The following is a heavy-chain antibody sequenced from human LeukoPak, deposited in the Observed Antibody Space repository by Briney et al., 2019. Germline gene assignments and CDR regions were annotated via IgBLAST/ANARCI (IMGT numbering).Heavy chain of an antibody. CDR2: ISSSSSYI. J-gene: IGHJ5*02. CDR3: ARDMRFGELSWFDP. D-gene: IGHD3-10*01. V-gene: IGHV3-21*01. CDR1: GFTFSSYS. Sequence: GGSLRLSCAASGFTFSSYSMNWVRQAPGDGLEWVSSISSSSSYIYYADSVKGRFTISRDNAKNSLYLQMNSLRAEDTAVYYCARDMRFGELSWFDPWGQGTLVTVSS.